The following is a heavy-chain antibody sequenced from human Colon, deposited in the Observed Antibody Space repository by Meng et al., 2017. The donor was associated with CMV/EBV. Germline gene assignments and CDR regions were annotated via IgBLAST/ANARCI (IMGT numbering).Heavy chain of an antibody. V-gene: IGHV1-18*01. CDR1: GYTFTNYG. J-gene: IGHJ1*01. D-gene: IGHD1-26*01. CDR2: ISAYTGDT. CDR3: VRESQSGSYIYLQH. Sequence: QVHLGQFGAGVKKPGASVKVSCQASGYTFTNYGISWVRQAPGQGLEWMGWISAYTGDTYYAQKFQGRVTMTTDTSTSTAYMELRSLRSDDTAVYYCVRESQSGSYIYLQHWGQGTLVTVSS.